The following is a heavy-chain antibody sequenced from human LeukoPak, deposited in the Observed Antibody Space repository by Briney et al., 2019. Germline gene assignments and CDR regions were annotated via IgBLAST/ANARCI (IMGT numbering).Heavy chain of an antibody. D-gene: IGHD1-26*01. CDR1: GFTFSNAW. CDR3: TTEGGSYYDGYYFDY. V-gene: IGHV3-15*01. CDR2: IKSKTDGGTT. J-gene: IGHJ4*02. Sequence: PGGSLTPSCAASGFTFSNAWMSWVRQAPGTGLEWVGRIKSKTDGGTTDYAAPVKGRFTISRDDSKNTLYLQMNSLKTEDTAVYYCTTEGGSYYDGYYFDYWGQGTLVTVSS.